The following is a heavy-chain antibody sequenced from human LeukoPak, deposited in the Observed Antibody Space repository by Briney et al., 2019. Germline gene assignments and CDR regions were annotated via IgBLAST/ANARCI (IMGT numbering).Heavy chain of an antibody. J-gene: IGHJ3*02. CDR3: ARDHSSGYYYRGNAFDI. V-gene: IGHV4-30-2*01. Sequence: PSETLSLSCTVSGGSISSGGYYWSWIRQPPGKGLEWIGYIYHSGSTYYNPSLKSRVTISVDTSKNQFSLKLSSVTAADTAVYYCARDHSSGYYYRGNAFDIWGQGTMVTVSS. CDR1: GGSISSGGYY. CDR2: IYHSGST. D-gene: IGHD3-22*01.